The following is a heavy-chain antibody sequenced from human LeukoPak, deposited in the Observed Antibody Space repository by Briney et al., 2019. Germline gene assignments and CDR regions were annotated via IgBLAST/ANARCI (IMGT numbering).Heavy chain of an antibody. CDR1: GYTFTGYY. D-gene: IGHD3-22*01. Sequence: ASVKVSCKASGYTFTGYYMHWVRQAPGQGLEWMGWINPNSGGTNYAQKFQGRVTMTRDTSISTAYMELSRLRSDDTAVYYCARSGGFGYYYLDYWGQGTLVTVSS. V-gene: IGHV1-2*02. CDR2: INPNSGGT. CDR3: ARSGGFGYYYLDY. J-gene: IGHJ4*02.